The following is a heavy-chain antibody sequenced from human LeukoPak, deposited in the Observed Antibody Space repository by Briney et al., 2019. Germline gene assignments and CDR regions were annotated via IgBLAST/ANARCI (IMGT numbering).Heavy chain of an antibody. V-gene: IGHV3-48*04. Sequence: GGSLRLSCAASGFTFSDYSMNWVRQAPGKGLEWISSISRDSGTIYYAGSVKGRFTISRDNAKNTLYLQMNSLRAEDTAVYYCARDLDGYRSGNGAWGQGTLVTVSS. CDR2: ISRDSGTI. D-gene: IGHD5-12*01. CDR1: GFTFSDYS. CDR3: ARDLDGYRSGNGA. J-gene: IGHJ5*02.